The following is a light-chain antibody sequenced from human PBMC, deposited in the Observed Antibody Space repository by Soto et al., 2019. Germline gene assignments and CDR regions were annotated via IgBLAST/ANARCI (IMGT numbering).Light chain of an antibody. V-gene: IGKV1-5*03. Sequence: DIQVTQSPSTLSASVGDRVTITCRASQSISSWLAWYQQKPGKAPKLLIYKASSLESGVPSRFSGSGSGTEFTLTISSLQPDDFATYYCQQYNSYSEPFGQGTKVDIK. CDR2: KAS. CDR1: QSISSW. J-gene: IGKJ1*01. CDR3: QQYNSYSEP.